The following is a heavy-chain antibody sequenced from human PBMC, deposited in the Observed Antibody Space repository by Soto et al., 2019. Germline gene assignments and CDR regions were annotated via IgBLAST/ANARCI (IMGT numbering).Heavy chain of an antibody. CDR1: GFSLSTSGMC. Sequence: SGPTLVNPTQTLTLTCTFSGFSLSTSGMCVSWIRQPPGKALEWLARFDWDDDKYYSTSLKTRLTISKDTSKNQVVLTMTNMDPVDTATYYCARTDSIAARPGEFDYWGQGTLVTVSS. D-gene: IGHD6-6*01. CDR2: FDWDDDK. J-gene: IGHJ4*02. CDR3: ARTDSIAARPGEFDY. V-gene: IGHV2-70*11.